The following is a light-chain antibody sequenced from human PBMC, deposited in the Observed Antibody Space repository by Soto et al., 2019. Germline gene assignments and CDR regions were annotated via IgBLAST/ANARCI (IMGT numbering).Light chain of an antibody. Sequence: EIVMTQSPATLSVSPGERATLSCRASQSVSSNLAWYQQKPGQAPRLLIYGASTRATGIPARFSGSGSGTEFTLTISRLQSEDFAVYYCQQYNNWPPTFGQATRLEIK. CDR2: GAS. CDR3: QQYNNWPPT. J-gene: IGKJ5*01. V-gene: IGKV3-15*01. CDR1: QSVSSN.